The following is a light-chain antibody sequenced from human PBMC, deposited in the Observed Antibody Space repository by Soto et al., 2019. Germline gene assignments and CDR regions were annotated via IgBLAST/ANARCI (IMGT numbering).Light chain of an antibody. V-gene: IGLV1-44*01. Sequence: QAVVTQPPSASGTPGQRVSISCSGSSSSIGSNPVNWYQHLPGTAPKLLIYTNNQRPSGVPDRFSGSKSGTSASLAISGLQSEDEADYFCAAWDDSLNGVVFGGGTKVTVL. CDR3: AAWDDSLNGVV. CDR1: SSSIGSNP. CDR2: TNN. J-gene: IGLJ2*01.